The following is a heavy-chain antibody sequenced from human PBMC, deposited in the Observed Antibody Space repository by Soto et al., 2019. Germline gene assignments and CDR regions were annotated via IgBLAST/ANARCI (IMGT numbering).Heavy chain of an antibody. CDR2: IYPGDSDT. V-gene: IGHV5-51*01. D-gene: IGHD6-19*01. CDR3: ARRRANSSGWLGDNWFDP. J-gene: IGHJ5*02. Sequence: GESLKISCKGSGYSFTSYWIGWVRQMPRKGLEWMGIIYPGDSDTRYSPSFQGQVAISADKSISTAYLQWSSLKASDTAMYYCARRRANSSGWLGDNWFDPWGQGTLVTVSS. CDR1: GYSFTSYW.